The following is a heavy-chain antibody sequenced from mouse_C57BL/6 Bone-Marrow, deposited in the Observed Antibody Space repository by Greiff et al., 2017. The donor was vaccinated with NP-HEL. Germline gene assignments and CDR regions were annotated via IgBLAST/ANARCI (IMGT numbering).Heavy chain of an antibody. J-gene: IGHJ2*01. CDR3: ARLDPYYFDD. CDR2: ISNGGGST. Sequence: EVQLVESGGGLVQPGGSLKLSCAASGFTFSDYYMYWVRQTPEKRLEWVAYISNGGGSTYYPDTVKGRFTISRDNAKNTLYLQMSRLKSEDTAMYYCARLDPYYFDDWGQGTTLTVSS. V-gene: IGHV5-12*01. CDR1: GFTFSDYY.